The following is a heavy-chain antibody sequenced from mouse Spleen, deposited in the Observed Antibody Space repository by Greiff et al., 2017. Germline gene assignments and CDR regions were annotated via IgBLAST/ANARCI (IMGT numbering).Heavy chain of an antibody. D-gene: IGHD1-1*01. V-gene: IGHV15-2*01. CDR3: ARRASITTVVAPHWYFDV. CDR1: DSEVFPIAY. Sequence: QVQLKESGSELRSPGSSVKLSCKDFDSEVFPIAYMSWVRQKPGHGFEWIGGILPSIGRTIYGEKFEDKATLDADTLSNTAYLELNSLTSEDSAIYYCARRASITTVVAPHWYFDVWGAGTTVTVSS. CDR2: ILPSIGRT. J-gene: IGHJ1*01.